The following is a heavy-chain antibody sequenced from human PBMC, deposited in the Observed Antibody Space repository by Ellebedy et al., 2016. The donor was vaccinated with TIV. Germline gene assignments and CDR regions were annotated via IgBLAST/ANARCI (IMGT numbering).Heavy chain of an antibody. CDR2: LYPNAGNT. CDR1: GYTFISYA. Sequence: ASVKVSCKASGYTFISYAINWVRQAPGQGLEWMGILYPNAGNTNYAQQFQGRVTVTRDTSTSTVYMELSSLRSDDTAVYYCARAVTTGGINVFDYWGQGTLVTVSS. J-gene: IGHJ4*02. V-gene: IGHV1-46*01. D-gene: IGHD2-15*01. CDR3: ARAVTTGGINVFDY.